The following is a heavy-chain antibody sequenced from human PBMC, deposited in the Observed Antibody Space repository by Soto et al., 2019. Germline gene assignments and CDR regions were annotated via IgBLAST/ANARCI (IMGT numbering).Heavy chain of an antibody. CDR3: ARSLEYQLLWNWFDP. CDR2: INPSGGST. J-gene: IGHJ5*02. Sequence: QVQLVQSGAEVKKPGASVKVSCKASGYTFTSYYMHWVRQAPGQGLEWMGIINPSGGSTSYAQKFQGRVTMTRDTSTSTVYMELSSLRSEDTAVYYCARSLEYQLLWNWFDPWGQGTLVTVSS. D-gene: IGHD2-2*01. V-gene: IGHV1-46*03. CDR1: GYTFTSYY.